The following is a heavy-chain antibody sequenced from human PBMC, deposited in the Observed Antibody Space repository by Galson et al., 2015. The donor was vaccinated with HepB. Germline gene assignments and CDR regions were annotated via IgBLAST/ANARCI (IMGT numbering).Heavy chain of an antibody. J-gene: IGHJ6*03. Sequence: LEWIGSIHYSGTTKYNPSPNSRVAMSVDTSKNQFSLKLSSATAADTAVYYCVRDAGVSTVWLDVWGNGTTVIVSS. CDR2: IHYSGTT. D-gene: IGHD2-8*01. V-gene: IGHV4-59*01. CDR3: VRDAGVSTVWLDV.